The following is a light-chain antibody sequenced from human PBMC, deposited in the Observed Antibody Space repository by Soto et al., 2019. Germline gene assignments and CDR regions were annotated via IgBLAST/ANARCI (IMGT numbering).Light chain of an antibody. CDR1: QSLSSTY. Sequence: EIVLTQSPGTLSLSPGERASLSCRASQSLSSTYLAWYQQKPGQAPRLLIFGASSRATGVPDRFSGSGSGTAFTLTISRLEPEDFAVYYCQQYATSPTTFGQGTKLEIK. CDR3: QQYATSPTT. CDR2: GAS. J-gene: IGKJ2*01. V-gene: IGKV3-20*01.